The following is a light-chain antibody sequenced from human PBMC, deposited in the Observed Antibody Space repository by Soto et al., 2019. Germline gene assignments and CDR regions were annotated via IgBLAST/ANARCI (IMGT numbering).Light chain of an antibody. J-gene: IGLJ2*01. CDR1: HIGGKS. Sequence: SYELTQPPSVSVAPGQTARITCGGDHIGGKSVHWYQQKPGQAPLLVVYDDADRPSGIPERFSGSNSDNTATLTIGRVEAGYEANYYCQVWDAVSDHVVFGGGTQLTV. CDR3: QVWDAVSDHVV. CDR2: DDA. V-gene: IGLV3-21*02.